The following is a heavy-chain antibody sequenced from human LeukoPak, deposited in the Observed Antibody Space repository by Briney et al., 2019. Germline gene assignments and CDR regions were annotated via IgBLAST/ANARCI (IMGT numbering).Heavy chain of an antibody. J-gene: IGHJ4*02. CDR1: GFTFDDYA. CDR3: AKIQVGEGLATVTLDY. D-gene: IGHD4-11*01. V-gene: IGHV3-9*01. Sequence: GGSLRLSCAASGFTFDDYAMHWVRQAPGKGLEWVSGIIWNSGSIGYADSVKGRFTISRDNAKNSLYLQMNSLRAEDTALYYCAKIQVGEGLATVTLDYWGQGTLVTVSS. CDR2: IIWNSGSI.